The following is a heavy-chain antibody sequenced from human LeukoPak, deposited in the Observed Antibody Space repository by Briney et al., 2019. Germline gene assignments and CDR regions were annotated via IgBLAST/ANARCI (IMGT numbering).Heavy chain of an antibody. CDR1: GGSFSTYY. CDR3: ARRPSDWYSPIDY. CDR2: IYTSGAT. D-gene: IGHD6-19*01. Sequence: PSETLSLTCTVSGGSFSTYYWSWIRQPAGKGLEWIGHIYTSGATNYNPSLKSRVTMSIDTSKNQFSLKLNSVTAADTAVYYCARRPSDWYSPIDYWGPGTLVTVS. J-gene: IGHJ4*02. V-gene: IGHV4-4*07.